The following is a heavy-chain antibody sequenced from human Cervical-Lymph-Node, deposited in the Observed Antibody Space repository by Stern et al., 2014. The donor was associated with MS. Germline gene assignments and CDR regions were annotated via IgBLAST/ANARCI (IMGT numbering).Heavy chain of an antibody. J-gene: IGHJ6*02. D-gene: IGHD1-7*01. CDR1: GGTFSSYA. CDR3: ARGLELAPYYYYGMDV. V-gene: IGHV1-69*01. Sequence: VQLVESGAEVKKPGSSVKVSCKASGGTFSSYAISWVRQATGQGLEWMGGIIPIFGTANYAQKFQGRVTITADESTSTAYMELSSLRSEDTAVYYCARGLELAPYYYYGMDVWGQGTTVTVSS. CDR2: IIPIFGTA.